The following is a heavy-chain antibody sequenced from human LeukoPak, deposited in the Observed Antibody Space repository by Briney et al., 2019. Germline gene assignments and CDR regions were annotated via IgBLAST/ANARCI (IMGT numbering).Heavy chain of an antibody. CDR3: ARHPGYDSSGYYYEGAFDI. D-gene: IGHD3-22*01. J-gene: IGHJ3*02. CDR2: IYDSGST. V-gene: IGHV4-39*01. CDR1: GGSISSSGYQ. Sequence: PSETLSLTCTVSGGSISSSGYQWGWIRQPPGKGPEWIGSIYDSGSTYYNPSLKSRVTISVDTSKNQFSLKLSSVTAADTAVYYCARHPGYDSSGYYYEGAFDIWGQGTMVTVSS.